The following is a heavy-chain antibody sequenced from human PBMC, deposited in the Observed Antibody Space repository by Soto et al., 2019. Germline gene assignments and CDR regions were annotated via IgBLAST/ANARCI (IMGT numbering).Heavy chain of an antibody. V-gene: IGHV3-33*03. Sequence: QAELVESGGGVVQPGTSLRLSCAASGFTISTHGMHWVRQAPGKGLEWLANIWYDGRNKFYAESVKGRFSISKDNPKNTLYLQMSSLRAEDTAVYYCAAATTWNFHFPYWGQGTQDTVSS. CDR1: GFTISTHG. J-gene: IGHJ4*02. D-gene: IGHD1-7*01. CDR2: IWYDGRNK. CDR3: AAATTWNFHFPY.